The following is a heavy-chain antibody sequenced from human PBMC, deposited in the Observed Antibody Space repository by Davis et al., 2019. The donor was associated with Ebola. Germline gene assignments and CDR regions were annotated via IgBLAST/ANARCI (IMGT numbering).Heavy chain of an antibody. Sequence: PSETLSLTCAVSGGSISSGGYSWSWIRQHPGKGLEWIGYIYYSGSTNYNPSLKSRVTISVDTSKNQFSLKLSSVTAADTAVYYCARDRAGDYYYGMDVWGQGTTVTVSS. CDR2: IYYSGST. V-gene: IGHV4-31*11. CDR1: GGSISSGGYS. CDR3: ARDRAGDYYYGMDV. J-gene: IGHJ6*02. D-gene: IGHD3-10*01.